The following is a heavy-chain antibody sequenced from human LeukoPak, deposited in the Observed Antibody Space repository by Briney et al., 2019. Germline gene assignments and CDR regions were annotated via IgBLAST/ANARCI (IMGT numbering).Heavy chain of an antibody. Sequence: SETLSFTCTVSGGSISSYYWGWIRQPPGKGLEWIGYIYYSGSTNYNPSLKSRVTISVDTSKNQFSLKLSSVTAADTAVYYCARVIPEQGYMDVWGKGTTVTVSS. CDR3: ARVIPEQGYMDV. J-gene: IGHJ6*03. D-gene: IGHD3-16*01. CDR1: GGSISSYY. V-gene: IGHV4-59*01. CDR2: IYYSGST.